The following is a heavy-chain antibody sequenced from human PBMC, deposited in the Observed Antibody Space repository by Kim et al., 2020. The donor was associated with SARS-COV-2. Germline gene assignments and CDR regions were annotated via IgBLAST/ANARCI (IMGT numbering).Heavy chain of an antibody. Sequence: GGSLRLSCAASGFTFSSYGMHWVRQAPGKGLEWVAVISYDGSNKYYADSVKGRFTISRDNSKNTLYLQMNSLRAEDTAVYYCAKDRRGNDYSNFDYWGQGTLVTVSS. CDR1: GFTFSSYG. CDR3: AKDRRGNDYSNFDY. J-gene: IGHJ4*02. CDR2: ISYDGSNK. D-gene: IGHD4-4*01. V-gene: IGHV3-30*18.